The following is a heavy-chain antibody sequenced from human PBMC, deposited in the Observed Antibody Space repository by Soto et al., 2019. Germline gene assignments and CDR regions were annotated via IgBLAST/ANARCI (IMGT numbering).Heavy chain of an antibody. CDR1: GYTFTSYG. D-gene: IGHD1-1*01. Sequence: QVQLVQSGAGVKKPGASVKVSCKASGYTFTSYGISWVRQAPGQGLEWMGWISAYNGNTNYAQKLQGRVTMTTDTSTSTAYMELRSLRSEDTAVYYCARRAETNGWNGFGADKYYFDFWGQGTLVTVSS. CDR3: ARRAETNGWNGFGADKYYFDF. V-gene: IGHV1-18*01. CDR2: ISAYNGNT. J-gene: IGHJ4*02.